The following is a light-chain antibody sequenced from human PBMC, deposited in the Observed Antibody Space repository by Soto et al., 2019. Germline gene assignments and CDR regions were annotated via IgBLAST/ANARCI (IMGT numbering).Light chain of an antibody. CDR2: EVS. CDR1: SSGVGGYNY. Sequence: QSALTQPASVSGSPGQSITISCTGTSSGVGGYNYVSWYQQHPGKAPKLMIYEVSNRPSRVSNRFSGSKSGNTASLTISGLQAEDEADYYCSSYTSSTPYVVFGGGTKLTVL. CDR3: SSYTSSTPYVV. V-gene: IGLV2-14*01. J-gene: IGLJ2*01.